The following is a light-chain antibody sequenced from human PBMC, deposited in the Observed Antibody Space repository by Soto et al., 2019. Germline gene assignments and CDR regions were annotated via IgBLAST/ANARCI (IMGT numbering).Light chain of an antibody. CDR3: QQYGSSPWT. J-gene: IGKJ1*01. V-gene: IGKV3-20*01. Sequence: ETVMTQSPATLSVSPGETATLSCRASQNVYTNLAWYQQKPGQAPRLLIYGASSRATGIPDRFSGSGSGTDFTLTISRLEPEDFAVYYCQQYGSSPWTFGQGTKGDIK. CDR2: GAS. CDR1: QNVYTN.